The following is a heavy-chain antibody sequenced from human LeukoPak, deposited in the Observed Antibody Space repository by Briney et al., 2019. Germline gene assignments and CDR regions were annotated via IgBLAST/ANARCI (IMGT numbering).Heavy chain of an antibody. J-gene: IGHJ5*02. D-gene: IGHD4-17*01. Sequence: SETLSLTCTVSGGSLSSGDYYWSWIRQPPGKGLKWIGYISYSGSTYYNPSLKSRVTISVDTSKNQFSLNLSSMTAADTAVYYCARVGSDYGDHAGRLGWLDPWGQGTLVTVSS. CDR2: ISYSGST. V-gene: IGHV4-30-4*01. CDR3: ARVGSDYGDHAGRLGWLDP. CDR1: GGSLSSGDYY.